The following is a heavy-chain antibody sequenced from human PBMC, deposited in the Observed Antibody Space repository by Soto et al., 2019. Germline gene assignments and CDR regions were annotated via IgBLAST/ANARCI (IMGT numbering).Heavy chain of an antibody. J-gene: IGHJ4*02. V-gene: IGHV1-8*01. CDR2: MNPNSGNT. D-gene: IGHD2-2*01. CDR1: GYTFTSYD. CDR3: ATEVVPAAGSDY. Sequence: QVQLVQSGAEVKKPGASVMVSCKASGYTFTSYDINWVRQATGQGLEWMGWMNPNSGNTGYAQKFQGRVTMTRNTSISTAYMELSSLRSEDTAVYYCATEVVPAAGSDYWGQGTLVTVSS.